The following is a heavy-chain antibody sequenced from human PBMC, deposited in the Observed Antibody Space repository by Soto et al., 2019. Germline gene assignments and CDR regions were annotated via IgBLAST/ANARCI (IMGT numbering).Heavy chain of an antibody. J-gene: IGHJ6*03. CDR2: INSDGSST. CDR3: ARGGHSGYDYYYYYYMDV. Sequence: GGSLRLSCAASGFTFSSYWMHWVRQAPGKGLVWVSRINSDGSSTSYADSVKGRFTISRDNAKNTLYLQVNSLRAEDTAVYYCARGGHSGYDYYYYYYMDVWGKGTTVTVSS. V-gene: IGHV3-74*01. D-gene: IGHD5-12*01. CDR1: GFTFSSYW.